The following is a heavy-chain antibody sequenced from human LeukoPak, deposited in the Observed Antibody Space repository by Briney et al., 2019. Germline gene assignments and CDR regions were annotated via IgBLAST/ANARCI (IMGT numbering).Heavy chain of an antibody. D-gene: IGHD5-12*01. J-gene: IGHJ4*02. CDR2: INTDGSTT. CDR1: GFTFSTYW. CDR3: AKESGYDVDLEY. Sequence: PGGSLRLSCAGSGFTFSTYWMHWVRLAPGGGLVWVSGINTDGSTTSYADSVKGRFTISRDNAKNTVYLQMSSLRAEDTAVYYCAKESGYDVDLEYWGQGALVTVSS. V-gene: IGHV3-74*01.